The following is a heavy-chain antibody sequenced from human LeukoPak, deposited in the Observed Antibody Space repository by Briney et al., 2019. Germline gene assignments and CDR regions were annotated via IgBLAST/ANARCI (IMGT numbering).Heavy chain of an antibody. Sequence: SETLSLTCAVYGGSFSGYYWSWIRQPPGKGLEWIGEINHSGSTNYNPSLKGRVTISVDTSKNQFSLKLSSVTAADTAVYYCARPARRRIVVVKDYYYMDVWGKGTTVTVSS. CDR2: INHSGST. J-gene: IGHJ6*03. V-gene: IGHV4-34*01. D-gene: IGHD3-22*01. CDR1: GGSFSGYY. CDR3: ARPARRRIVVVKDYYYMDV.